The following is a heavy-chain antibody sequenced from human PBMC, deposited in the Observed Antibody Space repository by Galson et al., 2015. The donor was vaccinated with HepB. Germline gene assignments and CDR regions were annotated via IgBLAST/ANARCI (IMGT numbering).Heavy chain of an antibody. CDR2: MNPKSGNT. J-gene: IGHJ4*02. CDR3: ARARGWLELPY. Sequence: SVKVSCKASGNTFTSYDINWVRQATGQGLEWMGWMNPKSGNTGYAQKFQGRVTMTRNNSTSTAYMELSSLRSEDTAVYYCARARGWLELPYWGQGTLVTVSS. CDR1: GNTFTSYD. V-gene: IGHV1-8*01. D-gene: IGHD5-24*01.